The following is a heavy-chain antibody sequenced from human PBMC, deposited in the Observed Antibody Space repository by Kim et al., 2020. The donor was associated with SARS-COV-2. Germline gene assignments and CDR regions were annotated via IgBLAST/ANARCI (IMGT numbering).Heavy chain of an antibody. J-gene: IGHJ4*02. V-gene: IGHV1-18*04. CDR2: ISARDGGT. D-gene: IGHD4-17*01. CDR1: GYMFTSYG. Sequence: ASVKVSCKACGYMFTSYGFSWVRQAPGQGLEWLGWISARDGGTKYGQKLQGRVIMTTDTSTNTAYMELWSLRSDDTAMYYCARGAYGDVSFDYWGQGTLVTVSS. CDR3: ARGAYGDVSFDY.